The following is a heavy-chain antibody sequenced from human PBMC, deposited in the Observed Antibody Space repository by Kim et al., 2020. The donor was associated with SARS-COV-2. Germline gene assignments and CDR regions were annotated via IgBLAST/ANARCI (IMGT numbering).Heavy chain of an antibody. V-gene: IGHV3-73*01. CDR1: GFTFSGSA. Sequence: GGSLRLSCAASGFTFSGSAMYWVRQASGKGLEWVGRIRSKANSYATAYDVSVKGRFIISRDDSKNTAYLQMNSLKTEDTAIYYCTRVPPYSNSWWDAFDIWGQGTMVTVSS. CDR3: TRVPPYSNSWWDAFDI. D-gene: IGHD6-13*01. J-gene: IGHJ3*02. CDR2: IRSKANSYAT.